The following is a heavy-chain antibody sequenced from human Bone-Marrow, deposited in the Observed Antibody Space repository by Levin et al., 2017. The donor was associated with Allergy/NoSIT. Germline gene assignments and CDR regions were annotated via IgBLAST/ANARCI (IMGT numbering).Heavy chain of an antibody. Sequence: GGSLRLSCAASGFSFSTYSMNWVRQAPGKGLEWVSYISSSSNRIYYADSVKGRFTICRDNAKNSLYLQMNSLRDEDTAVYYCARAYVGYSGSYDYWGQGTLVTVSS. CDR3: ARAYVGYSGSYDY. D-gene: IGHD1-26*01. CDR1: GFSFSTYS. V-gene: IGHV3-48*02. CDR2: ISSSSNRI. J-gene: IGHJ4*02.